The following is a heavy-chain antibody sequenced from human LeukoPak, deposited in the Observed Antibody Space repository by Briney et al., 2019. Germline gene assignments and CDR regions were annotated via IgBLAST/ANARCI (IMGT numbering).Heavy chain of an antibody. CDR2: IWYDGSNK. CDR1: GFTFSNYG. Sequence: PGRSLRLSCAASGFTFSNYGIHGVRQAPGKGLEWVAGIWYDGSNKYYADSVKGRFTIPRDNSKNTLYLQMNSLRAEDTAVYYCARDRVGGLGGMGYWGQGTLVTVSS. J-gene: IGHJ4*02. CDR3: ARDRVGGLGGMGY. D-gene: IGHD1-26*01. V-gene: IGHV3-33*01.